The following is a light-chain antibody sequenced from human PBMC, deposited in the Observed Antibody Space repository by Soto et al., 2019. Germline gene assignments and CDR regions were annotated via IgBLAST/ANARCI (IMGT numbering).Light chain of an antibody. CDR3: AAWHDRLSGML. Sequence: QSVLTQPPSASGTPGQRVTISCSGSDSSIGSNLVYWDQQLPGTAAKILIYSNNQRPSGVADRFSGSKSGTSASLAISALRSEDEADYYCAAWHDRLSGMLFGGGTKLTVL. CDR1: DSSIGSNL. J-gene: IGLJ2*01. CDR2: SNN. V-gene: IGLV1-47*02.